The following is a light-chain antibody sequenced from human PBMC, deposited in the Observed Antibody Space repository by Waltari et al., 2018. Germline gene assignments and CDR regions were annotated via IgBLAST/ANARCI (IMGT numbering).Light chain of an antibody. CDR3: QAWDRGTWGV. Sequence: SYDLTQPPSVSVSPGQTASITCSGHESGISFVCWYQQKPGQSPILVISQNGRRPSGIPGRFSGSNSGNTATLTISGTQAVDEADYYCQAWDRGTWGVFGGGTRLTVL. J-gene: IGLJ3*02. CDR2: QNG. CDR1: ESGISF. V-gene: IGLV3-1*01.